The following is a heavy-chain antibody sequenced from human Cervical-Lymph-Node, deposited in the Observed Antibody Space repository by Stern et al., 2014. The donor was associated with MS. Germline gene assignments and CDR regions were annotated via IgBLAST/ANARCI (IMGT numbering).Heavy chain of an antibody. CDR2: FYPGDSDP. V-gene: IGHV5-51*03. CDR3: ARATEGSYYDSSGFYSWYFDL. J-gene: IGHJ2*01. CDR1: GYTFTTYW. D-gene: IGHD3-22*01. Sequence: EVQLVESGAEVKKPGESLTISCQGSGYTFTTYWIVWVRQVPGKGLEWMGIFYPGDSDPRYSLTFQGQVTISAGNSISTAYLHLSSLKASDTAMYYCARATEGSYYDSSGFYSWYFDLWGRGTLVTVSS.